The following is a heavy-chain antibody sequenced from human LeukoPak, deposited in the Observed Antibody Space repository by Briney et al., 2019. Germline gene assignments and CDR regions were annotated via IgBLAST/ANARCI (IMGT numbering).Heavy chain of an antibody. D-gene: IGHD6-13*01. J-gene: IGHJ4*02. CDR1: GFIFITYA. CDR3: VRGISSWLVDNYDY. Sequence: GGSLRLSCSASGFIFITYAMHWVRQAPGKGLEYVSGITTNGDSTFYADSVKGRFTISRDNSKNTLYLQMSSLRPEDTAVYYCVRGISSWLVDNYDYWGQGTLVTVSS. V-gene: IGHV3-64D*06. CDR2: ITTNGDST.